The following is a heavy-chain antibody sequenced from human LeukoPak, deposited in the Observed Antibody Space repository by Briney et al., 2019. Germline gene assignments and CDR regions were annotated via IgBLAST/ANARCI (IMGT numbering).Heavy chain of an antibody. V-gene: IGHV1-2*02. CDR2: INPNSGGT. J-gene: IGHJ1*01. CDR1: GYTFTGYY. D-gene: IGHD3-16*01. CDR3: ARGAPVVAPSDYGPGYFRL. Sequence: ASVKVSCKASGYTFTGYYMHWVRQAPGQGLEWMGWINPNSGGTNYAQKFQGRVTMTRDTSTSTVYMELSSLRSEDTAVYYCARGAPVVAPSDYGPGYFRLWGQGTLVTVSS.